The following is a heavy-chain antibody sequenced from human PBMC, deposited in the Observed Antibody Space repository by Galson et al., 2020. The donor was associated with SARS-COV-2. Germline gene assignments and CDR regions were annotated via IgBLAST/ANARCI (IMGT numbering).Heavy chain of an antibody. V-gene: IGHV3-30-3*01. Sequence: GESLKISCAASGFTFSSYAMHWVRQAPGKGLEWVAVISYDGSNKYYADSVKGRFTISRDNSKNTLYLQMNSLRAEDTAVYYCARDSGDYYDSSGYHYWGQGTLVTVSS. D-gene: IGHD3-22*01. CDR1: GFTFSSYA. CDR2: ISYDGSNK. CDR3: ARDSGDYYDSSGYHY. J-gene: IGHJ4*02.